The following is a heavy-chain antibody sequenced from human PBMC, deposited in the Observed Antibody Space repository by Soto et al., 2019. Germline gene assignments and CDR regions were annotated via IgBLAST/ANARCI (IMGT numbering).Heavy chain of an antibody. CDR1: GFTFSSYG. CDR2: TWYDGSNK. CDR3: AREQSPYCGGDCYLFFDH. Sequence: QVQLVESGGVVVQPGRSLRLSCAASGFTFSSYGMHWVRQAPGEGLEWVAVTWYDGSNKYYADSVKGRITISRDNSKNTLYLQMNSLRAEDTAVYYCAREQSPYCGGDCYLFFDHWGQGTLVTVSS. V-gene: IGHV3-33*01. J-gene: IGHJ4*02. D-gene: IGHD2-21*02.